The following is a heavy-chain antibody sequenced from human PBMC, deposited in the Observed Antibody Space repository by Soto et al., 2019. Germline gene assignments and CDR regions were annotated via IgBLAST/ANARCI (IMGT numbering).Heavy chain of an antibody. Sequence: ASVKVSGEASGGTFSSYAISWVRQAPGQGLEWMGGIIPIFGTANYAQKFQGRVTITADESTSTAYMELSSLRSEDTAVYYCVRESGAGGIAAAGTFVWGQGTLVTVSS. V-gene: IGHV1-69*13. CDR2: IIPIFGTA. J-gene: IGHJ4*02. CDR1: GGTFSSYA. D-gene: IGHD6-13*01. CDR3: VRESGAGGIAAAGTFV.